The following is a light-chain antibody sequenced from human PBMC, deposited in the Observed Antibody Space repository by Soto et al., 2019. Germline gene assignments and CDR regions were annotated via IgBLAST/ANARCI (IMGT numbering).Light chain of an antibody. V-gene: IGLV2-14*01. Sequence: QSALTQPASVSGSPGQSITISCTGTSSDVGDYNYVSWYQQHPGKAPKLMIYEVNNRPSGVSNRFSGSKSGDTASLTISGLQAEDEADYYCSSYTSSITYVFGPGTKLTVL. CDR3: SSYTSSITYV. J-gene: IGLJ1*01. CDR2: EVN. CDR1: SSDVGDYNY.